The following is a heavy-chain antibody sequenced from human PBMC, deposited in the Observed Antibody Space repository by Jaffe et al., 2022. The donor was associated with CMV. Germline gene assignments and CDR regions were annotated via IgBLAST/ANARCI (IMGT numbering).Heavy chain of an antibody. D-gene: IGHD2-8*01. CDR2: IKPDGSVK. CDR1: GFTLSNYW. Sequence: EVQLVESGGGLVQPGGSLRLSCAASGFTLSNYWMTWVRQAPGKGLEWVANIKPDGSVKYYVDSVRGRFTISRDNAKNSLYLQMNSLGAEDTAVYYCARKNGMDVWGQGTTVIVSS. J-gene: IGHJ6*02. V-gene: IGHV3-7*01. CDR3: ARKNGMDV.